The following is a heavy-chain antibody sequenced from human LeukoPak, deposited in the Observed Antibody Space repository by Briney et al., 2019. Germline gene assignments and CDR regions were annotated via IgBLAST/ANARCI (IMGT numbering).Heavy chain of an antibody. J-gene: IGHJ4*02. V-gene: IGHV3-11*01. CDR2: ISSSGNTI. Sequence: GGSLTLSCAASGFTLSDYYMSWIRQAPGKGLEWVSYISSSGNTIYYAHPGKVRLTISRDNSKKSLYLQMNSLRAEDTAVYYCARRTGDSYYFDYWGQGTLVTVSS. CDR1: GFTLSDYY. D-gene: IGHD1-26*01. CDR3: ARRTGDSYYFDY.